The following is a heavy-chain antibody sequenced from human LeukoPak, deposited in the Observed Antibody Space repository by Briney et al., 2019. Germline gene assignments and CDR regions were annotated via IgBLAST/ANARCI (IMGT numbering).Heavy chain of an antibody. D-gene: IGHD3-22*01. J-gene: IGHJ4*02. CDR2: ISGSGGST. Sequence: PGGSLRLSCAASGLAFSAYKMHWVRQAPGKGLEWVSAISGSGGSTYYADSVKGRFTISRDNSKNTLYLQMNSLRAEDTAVYYCARDPRHSYDSSGYYNSPFDYWGQGTLVTVSS. CDR3: ARDPRHSYDSSGYYNSPFDY. V-gene: IGHV3-23*01. CDR1: GLAFSAYK.